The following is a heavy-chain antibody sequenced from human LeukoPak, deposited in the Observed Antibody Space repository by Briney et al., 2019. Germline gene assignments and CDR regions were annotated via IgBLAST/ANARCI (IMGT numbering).Heavy chain of an antibody. D-gene: IGHD2-2*01. V-gene: IGHV3-23*01. CDR3: AKETEDFVVVPAAMGDY. CDR1: GFTFSSYA. CDR2: ISGSGGST. Sequence: GGSLRLSCAASGFTFSSYAMSWVRQAPGKGLEWVSAISGSGGSTYYADSVKGRFTISRDNSKNTLYLQMNSLRAEDTAVYYCAKETEDFVVVPAAMGDYWGQGTLVTVSS. J-gene: IGHJ4*02.